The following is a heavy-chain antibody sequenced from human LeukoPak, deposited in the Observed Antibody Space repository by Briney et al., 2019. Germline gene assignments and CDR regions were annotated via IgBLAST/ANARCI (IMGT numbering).Heavy chain of an antibody. CDR3: ARLLGSFGDYYYMDV. CDR2: MNPNSGST. D-gene: IGHD3-10*01. V-gene: IGHV1-8*02. J-gene: IGHJ6*03. Sequence: GSSVKVSCKASGGTFSSYAISWVRQAPGQGLEWMGWMNPNSGSTGYAQKFQGRVTMTRNTSISTAYMELSSLRSEDTAVYYCARLLGSFGDYYYMDVWGKGTTVTISS. CDR1: GGTFSSYA.